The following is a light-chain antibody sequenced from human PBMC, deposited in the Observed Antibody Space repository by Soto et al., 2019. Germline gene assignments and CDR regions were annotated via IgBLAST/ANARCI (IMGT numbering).Light chain of an antibody. Sequence: SYELPQPPSMSVAPGKTARITCGVNNIGSKSVHWYQQKPGQAPVLLIYYDSDRPSGIPERFSGSNSGNTATLTISRVEAGDEADYYCQVWDSSSDHRVFGGGTKLTVL. V-gene: IGLV3-21*04. CDR3: QVWDSSSDHRV. J-gene: IGLJ3*02. CDR1: NIGSKS. CDR2: YDS.